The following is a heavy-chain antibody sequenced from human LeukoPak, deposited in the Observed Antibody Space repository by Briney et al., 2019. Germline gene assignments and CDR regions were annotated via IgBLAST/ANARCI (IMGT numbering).Heavy chain of an antibody. CDR1: GFTFSGYN. CDR2: ISTTSSTV. V-gene: IGHV3-48*01. Sequence: GGSLRLSCAASGFTFSGYNMNWVRQGPGKGLEWVSYISTTSSTVYYADSVKGRFTLSRDNAKSSPSLQMDSLRAEDTAVYYWAGDRGLTGTTPYLDFGGRGTRSPSPQ. CDR3: AGDRGLTGTTPYLDF. D-gene: IGHD1-7*01. J-gene: IGHJ4*02.